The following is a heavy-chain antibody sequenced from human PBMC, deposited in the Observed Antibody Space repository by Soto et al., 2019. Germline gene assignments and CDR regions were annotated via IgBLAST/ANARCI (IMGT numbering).Heavy chain of an antibody. D-gene: IGHD2-15*01. CDR3: ARHFTGGHCSGGSCYSGLVLLDY. V-gene: IGHV4-39*01. CDR1: GGSISSSSYY. Sequence: QLQLQESGPGLVKPSETLSLTCTVSGGSISSSSYYWGWIRQPPGKGLEWIGSIYYSGSTYYNPSLKSLVPISVDTSKNQFSLKLSSVTAADPAVYYCARHFTGGHCSGGSCYSGLVLLDYWGQGTLVTVSS. J-gene: IGHJ4*02. CDR2: IYYSGST.